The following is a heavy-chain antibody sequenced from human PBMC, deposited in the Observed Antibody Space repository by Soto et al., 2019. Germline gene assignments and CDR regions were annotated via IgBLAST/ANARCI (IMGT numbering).Heavy chain of an antibody. J-gene: IGHJ4*02. D-gene: IGHD3-22*01. CDR2: IDPSDAQT. CDR1: GYSFAGYW. CDR3: ARQIYDSDTGPNFQYYFDS. Sequence: GESLKICCKVSGYSFAGYWITWVRQKPGKGLEWMGRIDPSDAQTYYSPSFRGHVTISVTKSITTVFLQWSSLRASDTAMYYCARQIYDSDTGPNFQYYFDSWGQGTPVTVSS. V-gene: IGHV5-10-1*01.